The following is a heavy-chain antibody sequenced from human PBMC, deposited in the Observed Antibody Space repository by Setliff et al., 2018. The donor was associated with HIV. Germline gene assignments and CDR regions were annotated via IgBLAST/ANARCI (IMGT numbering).Heavy chain of an antibody. J-gene: IGHJ5*02. CDR1: GGSISTSRYY. D-gene: IGHD3-3*01. CDR2: INYRGNT. CDR3: ARCYYNFWSGPSCLEFSWFDP. V-gene: IGHV4-39*01. Sequence: PSETLSLTCTVSGGSISTSRYYWGWIRQPPGKGLEWIGSINYRGNTCYNPSLKSRAAISVDTSKNQFSLKLSSVTAADTAVYYCARCYYNFWSGPSCLEFSWFDPWGQGTLVTVSS.